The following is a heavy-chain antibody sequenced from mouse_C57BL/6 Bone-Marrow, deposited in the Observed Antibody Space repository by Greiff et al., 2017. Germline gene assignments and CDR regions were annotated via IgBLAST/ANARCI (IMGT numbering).Heavy chain of an antibody. CDR3: ARGYGYSGDAMDY. D-gene: IGHD1-1*02. J-gene: IGHJ4*01. Sequence: VQLVESGAELVKPGASVKISCKASGYAFSSYWMNWVKQRPGKGLEWIGQIYPGDGDTNYNGKFKGKATLTADKSSSTAYMQLSSLTSEDSAVYFWARGYGYSGDAMDYWGQGTSVTVSS. CDR1: GYAFSSYW. V-gene: IGHV1-80*01. CDR2: IYPGDGDT.